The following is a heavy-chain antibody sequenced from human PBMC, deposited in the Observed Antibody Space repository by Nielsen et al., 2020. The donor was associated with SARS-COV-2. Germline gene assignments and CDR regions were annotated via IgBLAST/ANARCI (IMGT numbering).Heavy chain of an antibody. CDR1: GFTFSSYE. J-gene: IGHJ4*02. V-gene: IGHV3-48*03. CDR3: AKSDERYYDFWSGKMGPDY. Sequence: GESLKISCAASGFTFSSYEMNWVRQAPGKGLEWVSYISSSGSTIYYADSVKGRFTISRDNSKNTLYLQMNSLRAEDTAVYYCAKSDERYYDFWSGKMGPDYWGQGTLVTVSS. CDR2: ISSSGSTI. D-gene: IGHD3-3*01.